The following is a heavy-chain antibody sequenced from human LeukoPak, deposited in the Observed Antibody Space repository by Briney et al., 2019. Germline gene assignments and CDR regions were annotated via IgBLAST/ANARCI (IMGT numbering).Heavy chain of an antibody. CDR1: GFTFSNAW. CDR3: TTDWVVGAAMGFYYVEY. CDR2: IKSKTDGVRT. D-gene: IGHD2-15*01. J-gene: IGHJ4*02. Sequence: GGSLRLSCAASGFTFSNAWMSWVRQAPGKGLEWVGRIKSKTDGVRTDYAAPVKGRFTISRDDSKNTLYLQRNSLKTEDTAVYYCTTDWVVGAAMGFYYVEYWGEGTLVTVSS. V-gene: IGHV3-15*01.